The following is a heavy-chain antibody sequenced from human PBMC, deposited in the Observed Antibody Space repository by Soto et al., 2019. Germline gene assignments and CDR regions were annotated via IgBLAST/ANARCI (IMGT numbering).Heavy chain of an antibody. CDR2: IYYSGST. CDR3: ARDRVGYSYGYAWFDP. CDR1: GGSVSSGSYY. Sequence: SETLSLTCTVSGGSVSSGSYYWSWIRQPPGKGLEWIGYIYYSGSTNYNPSLKSRVTISVDTSKNQFSLKLSSVTAADTAVYYCARDRVGYSYGYAWFDPWGQGTLVTVSS. D-gene: IGHD5-18*01. J-gene: IGHJ5*02. V-gene: IGHV4-61*01.